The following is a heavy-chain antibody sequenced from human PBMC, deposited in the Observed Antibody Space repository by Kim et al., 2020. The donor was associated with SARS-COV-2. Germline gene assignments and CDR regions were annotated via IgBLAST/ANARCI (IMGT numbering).Heavy chain of an antibody. Sequence: QKFQGRVTMTRNTSISTAYMGLSSLRSEDTAVYYCARGYSGSYYEYYFDYWGQGTLVTVSS. CDR3: ARGYSGSYYEYYFDY. J-gene: IGHJ4*02. V-gene: IGHV1-8*01. D-gene: IGHD1-26*01.